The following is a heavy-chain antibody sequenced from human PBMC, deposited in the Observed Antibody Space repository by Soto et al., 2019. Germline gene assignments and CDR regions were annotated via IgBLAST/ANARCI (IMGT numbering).Heavy chain of an antibody. D-gene: IGHD3-22*01. Sequence: ASVKVSFKASGYTFTSYGISWVRQAPGQGLEWMGWISAYNGNTNYAKKLQGRVTMTTDTSTSTAYMELRSLRSDDTAVYYCARGGSLTPYESSGYFLMPVGGWFDPW. CDR1: GYTFTSYG. CDR2: ISAYNGNT. CDR3: ARGGSLTPYESSGYFLMPVGGWFDP. V-gene: IGHV1-18*01. J-gene: IGHJ5*02.